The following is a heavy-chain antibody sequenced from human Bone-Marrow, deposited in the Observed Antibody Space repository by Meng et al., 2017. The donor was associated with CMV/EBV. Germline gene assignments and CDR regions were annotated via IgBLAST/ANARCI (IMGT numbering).Heavy chain of an antibody. Sequence: ESLKISCTVSGGSISSSSYYWGWIRQPPGKGLEWIGSIYYSGSTYYNPSLKSRVTISVDTSKNQFSLKLSSVTAADTAVYYCARGGITMVRKTIAPWGQGHLVNVSS. CDR1: GGSISSSSYY. V-gene: IGHV4-39*01. D-gene: IGHD3-10*01. CDR2: IYYSGST. CDR3: ARGGITMVRKTIAP. J-gene: IGHJ5*02.